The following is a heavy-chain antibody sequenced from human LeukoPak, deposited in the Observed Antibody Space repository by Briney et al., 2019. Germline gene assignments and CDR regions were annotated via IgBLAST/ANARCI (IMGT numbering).Heavy chain of an antibody. CDR3: ARDTRYFDY. Sequence: GGSLRLSCAASRFTFSSYSMNWVRQAPGKGLEWVGNINLDGSDKYYGDSVKGRFTISRDNAKNSLYLQMNSLRAEDTAVYYCARDTRYFDYWGQGNMVTVSS. CDR1: RFTFSSYS. J-gene: IGHJ4*02. CDR2: INLDGSDK. V-gene: IGHV3-7*01.